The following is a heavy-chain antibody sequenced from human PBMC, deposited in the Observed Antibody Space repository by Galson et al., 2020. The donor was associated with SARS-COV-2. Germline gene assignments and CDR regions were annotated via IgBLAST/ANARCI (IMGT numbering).Heavy chain of an antibody. Sequence: FTFSSYGMHWVRQAPGKGLAWVAVIWYDGSTKYYADSVKGRFTISRDNSKNTLYLQMNSLRAEDTAVYYCASSSWYGAPFDYRGQGTLVTVSS. V-gene: IGHV3-33*01. J-gene: IGHJ4*02. CDR3: ASSSWYGAPFDY. CDR1: FTFSSYG. CDR2: IWYDGSTK. D-gene: IGHD6-13*01.